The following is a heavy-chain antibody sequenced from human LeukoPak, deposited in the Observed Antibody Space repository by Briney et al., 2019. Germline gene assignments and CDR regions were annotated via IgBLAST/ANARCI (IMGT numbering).Heavy chain of an antibody. V-gene: IGHV3-21*01. J-gene: IGHJ6*02. CDR3: ARGDSPHYYFGMDV. CDR2: ISSSSTYI. Sequence: GGSLRLSCAASGFTFSSYAMSWVRQAPGKGLEWVSSISSSSTYIYYADSVKGRFTISRDNAKNSLYLQMNSLRAEDTAVYYCARGDSPHYYFGMDVWGQGTTVTVSS. CDR1: GFTFSSYA.